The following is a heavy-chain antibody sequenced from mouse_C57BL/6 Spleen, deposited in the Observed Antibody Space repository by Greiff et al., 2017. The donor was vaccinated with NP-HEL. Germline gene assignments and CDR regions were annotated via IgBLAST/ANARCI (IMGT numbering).Heavy chain of an antibody. J-gene: IGHJ3*01. Sequence: QVPLPPPGAVLVQPGASVTMSCTASGYTFTSYWITWVKQRPGQGLAWIGDIYPGSGSTNYNEKFKSKATLTVDTSSSTAYMQLSSLTSEDSAVYYCARFGTAYWGQGTLVTVSA. CDR1: GYTFTSYW. D-gene: IGHD1-1*02. CDR3: ARFGTAY. V-gene: IGHV1-55*01. CDR2: IYPGSGST.